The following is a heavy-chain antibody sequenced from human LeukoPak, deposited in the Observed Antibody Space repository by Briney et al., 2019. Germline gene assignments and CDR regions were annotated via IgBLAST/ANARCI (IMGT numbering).Heavy chain of an antibody. J-gene: IGHJ2*01. D-gene: IGHD2-2*01. CDR3: VFILVPGGVWHFDL. Sequence: PGTPLRLSCVASGLTFRNYGFHWVRQAPGKGLEWVAIIYSGGGTTKYYAESVKDRFTITRDDSRDTLYLQMNSLRAEDTAVYYCVFILVPGGVWHFDLWGRGTLVTVSS. V-gene: IGHV3-33*03. CDR2: IYSGGGTTK. CDR1: GLTFRNYG.